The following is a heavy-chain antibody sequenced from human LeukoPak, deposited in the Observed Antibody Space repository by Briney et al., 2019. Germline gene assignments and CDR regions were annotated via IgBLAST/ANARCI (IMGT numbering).Heavy chain of an antibody. CDR1: GGSFSGYY. D-gene: IGHD3-10*01. J-gene: IGHJ6*02. V-gene: IGHV4-34*01. CDR3: ARGKRNGSGSYRSYYYYGMDV. Sequence: SETLSLTCAVYGGSFSGYYWSWIRQPPGKGLEWIGEINHSGSTNYNPSLKSRVTISVDTSKNQFSLKLSSVTAADTAVYYCARGKRNGSGSYRSYYYYGMDVWGQGTTVTVSS. CDR2: INHSGST.